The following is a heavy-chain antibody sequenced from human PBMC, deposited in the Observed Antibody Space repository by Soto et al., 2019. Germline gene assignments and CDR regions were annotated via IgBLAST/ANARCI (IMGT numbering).Heavy chain of an antibody. CDR1: GFTLSSYG. CDR2: IWYDGSKK. D-gene: IGHD3-22*01. Sequence: QVQLVEPGGGVVQPGTSLRLSCAASGFTLSSYGMHWVRQAPGKGLEWVAVIWYDGSKKYYADSVKGRFTISRDKSKNTLYVQMDSLRAEDSAVYYCARDLTISYYDSRGLDYWGQGTLVTVSS. J-gene: IGHJ4*02. V-gene: IGHV3-33*01. CDR3: ARDLTISYYDSRGLDY.